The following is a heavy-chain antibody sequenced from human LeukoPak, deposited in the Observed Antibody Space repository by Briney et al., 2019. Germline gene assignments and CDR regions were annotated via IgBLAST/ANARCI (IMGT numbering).Heavy chain of an antibody. CDR3: ARDFLGRLAAAGEGLDY. Sequence: PGGSLRLSCAASGFTFSRYSMNWVRQAPGKGLEWVSSISSSSSYIYYADSVKGRFTISRDNAKNSLYLQMNSLRAEDTAVYYCARDFLGRLAAAGEGLDYWGQGTLVTVSS. CDR2: ISSSSSYI. D-gene: IGHD6-13*01. CDR1: GFTFSRYS. J-gene: IGHJ4*02. V-gene: IGHV3-21*01.